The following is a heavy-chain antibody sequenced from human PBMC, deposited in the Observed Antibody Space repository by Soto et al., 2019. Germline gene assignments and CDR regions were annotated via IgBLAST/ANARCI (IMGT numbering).Heavy chain of an antibody. CDR3: VRLGTGIAGLYGMDV. J-gene: IGHJ6*02. D-gene: IGHD6-13*01. Sequence: GESLKISCKGSGYSFTSYWISWVRQMPGKGLEWMGRIDPSDSYTNYSPSFQGHVTISADKSISTAYLQWSSLKASDTAMYYCVRLGTGIAGLYGMDVWGQGTTVTVSS. CDR2: IDPSDSYT. CDR1: GYSFTSYW. V-gene: IGHV5-10-1*01.